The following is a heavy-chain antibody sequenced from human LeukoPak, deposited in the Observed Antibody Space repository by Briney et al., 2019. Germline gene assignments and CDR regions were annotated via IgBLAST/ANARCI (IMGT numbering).Heavy chain of an antibody. CDR3: ARVPYYYDSSGYYSFDYFDY. CDR1: GGSISSGSYY. J-gene: IGHJ4*02. D-gene: IGHD3-22*01. V-gene: IGHV4-61*01. CDR2: IYYSGST. Sequence: SETLSLTCTVSGGSISSGSYYWSWIRQPPGKGLEWIGYIYYSGSTNYNPSLKSRVTISVDTSKNQFSLKLSSVTAADTAVYYCARVPYYYDSSGYYSFDYFDYWGQGTLVTVSS.